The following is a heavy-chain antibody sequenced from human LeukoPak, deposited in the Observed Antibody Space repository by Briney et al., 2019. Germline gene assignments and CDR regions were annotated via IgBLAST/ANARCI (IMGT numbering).Heavy chain of an antibody. D-gene: IGHD2-2*01. J-gene: IGHJ4*02. Sequence: GRSLRLSCAASGFTFSSYGMHWVRQAPGKGLEWVAVISYDGSNKYYADSVKGRFTISRDNSKNTLYLQMNSLRAEDTAVYYCAKDLRSVVVPARPYDAFDYWGQGTLVTVSS. CDR1: GFTFSSYG. V-gene: IGHV3-30*18. CDR2: ISYDGSNK. CDR3: AKDLRSVVVPARPYDAFDY.